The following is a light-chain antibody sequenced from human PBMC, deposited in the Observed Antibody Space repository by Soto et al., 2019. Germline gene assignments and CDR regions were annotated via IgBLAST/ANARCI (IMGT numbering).Light chain of an antibody. V-gene: IGKV4-1*01. Sequence: IVITQSPSSLAVSLCERATINCKSRQSLLFSSNKKNYLAWYQQRPGQPPKLLIYWASSRESGVPDRFTGSGSGTDFTLSISSLQAEDVAVYYCQQFYSSPLTFGGGTKVDIK. CDR3: QQFYSSPLT. CDR2: WAS. CDR1: QSLLFSSNKKNY. J-gene: IGKJ4*01.